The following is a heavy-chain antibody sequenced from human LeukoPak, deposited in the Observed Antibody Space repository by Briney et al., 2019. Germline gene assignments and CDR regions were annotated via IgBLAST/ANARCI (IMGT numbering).Heavy chain of an antibody. V-gene: IGHV3-23*01. D-gene: IGHD5-12*01. CDR2: ISDNGVYA. Sequence: PGGSLRLSCAASGFSFSTYAMGWVRQAPGKGLEWVSIISDNGVYAYYADSVKGRFTIPRDNSKDTLYLQMNSLRAEDTAVYYCSKRDIVAGVVDRWGQGALVTVSS. CDR3: SKRDIVAGVVDR. CDR1: GFSFSTYA. J-gene: IGHJ4*02.